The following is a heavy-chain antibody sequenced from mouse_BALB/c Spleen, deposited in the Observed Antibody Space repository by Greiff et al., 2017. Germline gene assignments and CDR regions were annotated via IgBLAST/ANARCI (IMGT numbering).Heavy chain of an antibody. D-gene: IGHD3-1*01. CDR3: ASHSSGAGDY. J-gene: IGHJ4*01. CDR2: ISSGGSYT. Sequence: EVKLMESGGGLVKPGGSLKLSCAASGFTFSSYAMSWVRQTPEKRLEWVATISSGGSYTYYPDSVKGRFTISRDNAKNTLYLQMSSLRSEDTAMYYSASHSSGAGDYWGQGTSVNVAA. V-gene: IGHV5-9-3*01. CDR1: GFTFSSYA.